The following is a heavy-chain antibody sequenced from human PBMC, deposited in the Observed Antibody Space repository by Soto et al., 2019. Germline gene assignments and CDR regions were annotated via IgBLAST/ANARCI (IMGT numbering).Heavy chain of an antibody. Sequence: GESLKISCAASGFTVSSNYMSLVRQAPGKGLEWVSVIYSGGSTYYADSVKGRFTISRDNSKNTLDLQMNSLRAEDTAVYYCARGSGYSYGQDALDIWGQGTMVTVSS. D-gene: IGHD5-18*01. CDR2: IYSGGST. CDR1: GFTVSSNY. CDR3: ARGSGYSYGQDALDI. J-gene: IGHJ3*02. V-gene: IGHV3-53*01.